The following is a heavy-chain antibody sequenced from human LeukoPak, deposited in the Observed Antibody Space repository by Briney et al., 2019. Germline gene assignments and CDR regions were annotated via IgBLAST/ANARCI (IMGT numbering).Heavy chain of an antibody. J-gene: IGHJ4*02. Sequence: PSETLSLTCTVSGGSISSYYWSWIRQPPGKGLEWIGYIYYSGSTNYNPSLKSRVTISVDTSRNQFSLKLSSVTAADTAVYYCARGGDGYVVDYWGQGTLVTVSS. V-gene: IGHV4-59*01. CDR1: GGSISSYY. CDR3: ARGGDGYVVDY. D-gene: IGHD5-24*01. CDR2: IYYSGST.